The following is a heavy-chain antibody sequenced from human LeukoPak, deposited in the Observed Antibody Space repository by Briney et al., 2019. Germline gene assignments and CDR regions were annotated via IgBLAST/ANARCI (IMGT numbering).Heavy chain of an antibody. J-gene: IGHJ2*01. CDR1: GFTFSSYS. D-gene: IGHD2-2*01. Sequence: PGGSLRLSCAASGFTFSSYSMNWVRQAPGKGLEWVSSISSSSSYIYYADSVKGRFTISRDNAKNSLYLQMNSLRAEDTAVYYCARDDCSSTSCYVPPGYFDLWGRGTLVTVSS. CDR3: ARDDCSSTSCYVPPGYFDL. CDR2: ISSSSSYI. V-gene: IGHV3-21*01.